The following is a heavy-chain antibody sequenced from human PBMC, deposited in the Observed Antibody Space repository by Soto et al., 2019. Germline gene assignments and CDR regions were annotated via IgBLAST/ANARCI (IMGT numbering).Heavy chain of an antibody. CDR3: AKDRVPDGRWNFEY. CDR2: IYGGGNT. CDR1: GFSFSTYT. Sequence: GGSLRLSCAASGFSFSTYTMNWVRQAPGRGLAWVAGIYGGGNTYYADSVKGRFTVSRDNSRSMLYLQMNSLRAEDTAVYYCAKDRVPDGRWNFEYWGQGTLVTVSS. J-gene: IGHJ4*02. V-gene: IGHV3-23*01. D-gene: IGHD2-2*01.